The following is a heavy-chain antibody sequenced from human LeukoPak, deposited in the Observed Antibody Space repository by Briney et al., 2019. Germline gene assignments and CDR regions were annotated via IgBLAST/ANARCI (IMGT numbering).Heavy chain of an antibody. Sequence: ASVKVSCKASGYTFATYYMHWVRQAPGQGLEWMGVINPSSGSTNYAQNFQGRVTMTRDTSTSTVYMELSSLRSEDTAMYYCAIMSRVDTGESPLDDWGQGSLVTVSS. CDR1: GYTFATYY. CDR2: INPSSGST. CDR3: AIMSRVDTGESPLDD. V-gene: IGHV1-46*01. D-gene: IGHD5-18*01. J-gene: IGHJ4*02.